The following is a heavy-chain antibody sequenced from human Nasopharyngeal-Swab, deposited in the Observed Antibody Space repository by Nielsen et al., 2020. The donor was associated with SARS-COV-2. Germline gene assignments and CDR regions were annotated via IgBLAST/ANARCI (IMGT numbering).Heavy chain of an antibody. CDR2: ISSSGSTI. CDR1: GFTFSDYY. Sequence: SLKISCAASGFTFSDYYMSWIRQAPGKGLEWVSYISSSGSTIYYADSVKGRFTISRDNAKNSLYLQMNSLRAEDTAVYYCARDSPRIYNWNEDNSYHYYGMDVWGQGTTVTVSS. V-gene: IGHV3-11*01. D-gene: IGHD1-20*01. J-gene: IGHJ6*02. CDR3: ARDSPRIYNWNEDNSYHYYGMDV.